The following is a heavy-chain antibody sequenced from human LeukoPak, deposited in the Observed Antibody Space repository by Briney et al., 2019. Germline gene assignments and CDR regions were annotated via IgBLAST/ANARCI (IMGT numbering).Heavy chain of an antibody. Sequence: PSETLSLTCTVSGGSISSSSYYWGWIRQPPGKGLEWIGSIYYSGSTYYNPSLKSRVTISVDTSKNQFSLKLSSVTAADTAVYYCARGTMVRGVIILVWGQGTLVTVSS. V-gene: IGHV4-39*01. D-gene: IGHD3-10*01. CDR1: GGSISSSSYY. CDR3: ARGTMVRGVIILV. CDR2: IYYSGST. J-gene: IGHJ4*02.